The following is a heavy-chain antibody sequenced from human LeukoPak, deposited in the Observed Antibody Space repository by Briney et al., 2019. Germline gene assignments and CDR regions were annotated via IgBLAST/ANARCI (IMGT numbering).Heavy chain of an antibody. Sequence: GGSLRLSCAASGFTFSSYSMNWVRQAPGKGLEWVSSISSSSSYIYYADSVKGRFTISRDNAKNSLYLQMNSLRAEDTAVYYCARDQFYHYYDSSGYLDYWGQGTLVTVSS. V-gene: IGHV3-21*01. D-gene: IGHD3-22*01. CDR3: ARDQFYHYYDSSGYLDY. J-gene: IGHJ4*02. CDR2: ISSSSSYI. CDR1: GFTFSSYS.